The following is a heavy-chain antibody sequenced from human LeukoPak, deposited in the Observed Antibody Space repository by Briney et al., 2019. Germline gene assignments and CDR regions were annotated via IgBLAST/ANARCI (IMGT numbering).Heavy chain of an antibody. CDR3: SKTTRLVGAYYFDY. D-gene: IGHD6-6*01. Sequence: GGSLRLSCAASGFPFSNYWMSWVRQAPGKGLEWVSAISGSGGSTYYADSVKGRFTISRDNSKNTLYLQMNSLRAEDTAVYYCSKTTRLVGAYYFDYWGQGTLVAVSS. CDR1: GFPFSNYW. CDR2: ISGSGGST. V-gene: IGHV3-23*01. J-gene: IGHJ4*02.